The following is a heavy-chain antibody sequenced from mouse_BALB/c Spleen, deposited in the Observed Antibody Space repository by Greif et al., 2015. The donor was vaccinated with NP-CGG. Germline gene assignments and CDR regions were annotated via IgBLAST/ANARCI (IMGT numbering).Heavy chain of an antibody. V-gene: IGHV1-80*01. CDR1: GYAFSSYW. CDR2: IYPGDGDT. CDR3: ARVGNYYFDY. D-gene: IGHD2-1*01. Sequence: QVQLQQSGAELVRPGSSVKISCKASGYAFSSYWMSWVKQRPGQGLEWIGQIYPGDGDTNYNGKFKGKATLTADKSSSTAYMQLSSLTSEDSAVYFCARVGNYYFDYWGQGTTLTVSS. J-gene: IGHJ2*01.